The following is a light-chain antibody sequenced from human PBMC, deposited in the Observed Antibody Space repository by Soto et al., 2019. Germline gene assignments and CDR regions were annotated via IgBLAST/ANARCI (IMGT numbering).Light chain of an antibody. J-gene: IGKJ1*01. CDR1: QSVSTNY. V-gene: IGKV3-20*01. CDR2: RTS. Sequence: EIVLTQSPGTVSLSPGERATLSCRASQSVSTNYLAWYQQKPGQAPRLLIYRTSTRATGIPDRFSGGGSGTDFTLTISRLAPEDFAVYYCQQYGSSPLTFGQGTKVDIK. CDR3: QQYGSSPLT.